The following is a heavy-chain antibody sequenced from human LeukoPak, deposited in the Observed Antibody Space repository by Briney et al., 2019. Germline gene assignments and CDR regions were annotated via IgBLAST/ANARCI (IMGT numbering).Heavy chain of an antibody. V-gene: IGHV4-39*01. J-gene: IGHJ4*02. Sequence: SETLSLTCTVSGGSISSSSYYWGWIRQPPGKGLEWIGSFYYSGSTYYNPSLKSRVTISVDTSKNQFSLKLSSVTAADPAVYYCARTRYYYNSRSYGAPYYFDYWGQGTLVTVSS. CDR3: ARTRYYYNSRSYGAPYYFDY. CDR1: GGSISSSSYY. D-gene: IGHD3-10*01. CDR2: FYYSGST.